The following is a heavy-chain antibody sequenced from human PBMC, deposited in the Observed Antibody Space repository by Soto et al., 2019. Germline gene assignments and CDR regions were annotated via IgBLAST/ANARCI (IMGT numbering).Heavy chain of an antibody. CDR2: IYWNDDK. V-gene: IGHV2-5*01. CDR1: GFSLSTSGVG. D-gene: IGHD3-10*01. Sequence: QITLKESGPTLVKPTQTLTLTCTFSGFSLSTSGVGVGWIRQPPGKALEWLALIYWNDDKRYSPSLKSRLTITKDTSKDPVVLTMTNMDPVDTATYYCAHSFGGVEEYYYYGMDVWGQGTTVTVSS. J-gene: IGHJ6*02. CDR3: AHSFGGVEEYYYYGMDV.